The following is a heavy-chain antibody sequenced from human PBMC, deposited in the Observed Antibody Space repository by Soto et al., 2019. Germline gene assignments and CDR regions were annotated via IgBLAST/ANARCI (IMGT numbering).Heavy chain of an antibody. CDR3: ARASYLGGYCMTFDY. CDR2: VHFSGIA. D-gene: IGHD3-10*01. CDR1: SGFISSGDYY. J-gene: IGHJ4*02. V-gene: IGHV4-30-4*01. Sequence: SETLSLTCTVSSGFISSGDYYWSWIRHSPGKGLEWIGYVHFSGIAYYNPSLKSRLSISVDTSKNQFSLRLTSMTASDAAVYYCARASYLGGYCMTFDYWGQGTQVTVSS.